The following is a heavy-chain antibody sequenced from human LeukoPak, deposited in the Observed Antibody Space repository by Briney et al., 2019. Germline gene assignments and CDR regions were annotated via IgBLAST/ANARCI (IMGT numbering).Heavy chain of an antibody. D-gene: IGHD4-11*01. V-gene: IGHV3-33*06. CDR3: AKDAQRGFDYSNSLEY. CDR2: IWHDGSSK. Sequence: GRSLRLSCAASGFIFSHYGMHWVRQAPGKGLERVAVIWHDGSSKYYADSVKGRFTISRDNSENTVYLQMNSLRAEDTAVYYCAKDAQRGFDYSNSLEYWGQGDLVTVSS. J-gene: IGHJ4*02. CDR1: GFIFSHYG.